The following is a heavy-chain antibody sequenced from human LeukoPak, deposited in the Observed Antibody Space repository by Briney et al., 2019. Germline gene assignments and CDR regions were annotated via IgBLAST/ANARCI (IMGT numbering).Heavy chain of an antibody. CDR2: ISYSGST. Sequence: SETLSLTCTVSGGSISSYYWSWIRQPPGKGLEWIGYISYSGSTNYNPSLKSRVTISTDTSKNQFSLKLRSVTAADTAIYYCARQGYDILTGYIDAFDIWGQGTMVTVSS. CDR3: ARQGYDILTGYIDAFDI. CDR1: GGSISSYY. J-gene: IGHJ3*02. D-gene: IGHD3-9*01. V-gene: IGHV4-59*08.